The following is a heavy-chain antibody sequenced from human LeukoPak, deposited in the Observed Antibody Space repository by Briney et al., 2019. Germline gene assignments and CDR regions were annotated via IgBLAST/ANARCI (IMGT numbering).Heavy chain of an antibody. D-gene: IGHD3-10*01. CDR3: AKDKGGYYGSGSYLDY. CDR1: GFTFDDYA. CDR2: ISWNSGSI. V-gene: IGHV3-9*01. Sequence: GGSLRLSCAASGFTFDDYAMHWVRQAPGKGLEWVSGISWNSGSIGYADSVKGRFTISRDNAKNSLYLQMNSLRAEDTALYYCAKDKGGYYGSGSYLDYWGQGTLVTVSS. J-gene: IGHJ4*02.